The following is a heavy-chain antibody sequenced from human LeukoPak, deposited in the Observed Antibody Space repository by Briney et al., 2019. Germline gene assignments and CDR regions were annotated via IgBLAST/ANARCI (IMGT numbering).Heavy chain of an antibody. CDR1: GLTFRNAW. Sequence: GGSLRLSCAASGLTFRNAWLNWVSQAPGNGMELVGNSKSKADGGKTDYAAPVKGRVTISRDDSKNTVWLEMSSLKTDDTAVYYCWDTNWHADLDYWGQGTLATVSS. D-gene: IGHD1-1*01. CDR3: WDTNWHADLDY. J-gene: IGHJ4*02. CDR2: SKSKADGGKT. V-gene: IGHV3-15*01.